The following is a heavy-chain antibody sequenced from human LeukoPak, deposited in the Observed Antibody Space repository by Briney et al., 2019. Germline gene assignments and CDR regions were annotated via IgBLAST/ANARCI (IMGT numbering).Heavy chain of an antibody. CDR3: AKDRGGSYGGIDY. V-gene: IGHV3-43D*03. D-gene: IGHD1-26*01. Sequence: PPGGSLRLSCAASGFTFDDYAMHWVRQAPGKGLEWVSLISWDGGSTYYADSVKGRFTISRDNSKNSLYLQMNSLRAEDTALYYCAKDRGGSYGGIDYWGQGTLVTVSS. J-gene: IGHJ4*02. CDR1: GFTFDDYA. CDR2: ISWDGGST.